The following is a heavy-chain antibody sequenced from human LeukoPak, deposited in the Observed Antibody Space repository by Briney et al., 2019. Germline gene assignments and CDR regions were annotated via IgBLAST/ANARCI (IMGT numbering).Heavy chain of an antibody. CDR1: GFNLKDHY. J-gene: IGHJ1*01. D-gene: IGHD3-16*01. CDR2: ISSGTSTI. V-gene: IGHV3-11*01. Sequence: KSGGSLRLSCEVSGFNLKDHYMSWIRQAPGKGLEWVSYISSGTSTIYYADSVKGRFTISRDNSRNTLFLQMNSLRVEDTAVYFCVRDYSATFWLGGWGQGTLVTVSS. CDR3: VRDYSATFWLGG.